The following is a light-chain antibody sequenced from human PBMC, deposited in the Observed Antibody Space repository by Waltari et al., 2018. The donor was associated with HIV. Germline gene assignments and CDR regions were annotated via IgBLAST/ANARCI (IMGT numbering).Light chain of an antibody. J-gene: IGLJ3*02. CDR3: SSYTSSSTWV. CDR1: SSYLGGYNY. Sequence: QSALPQPASVSGSPGQSITISSTGTSSYLGGYNYVSCYQQHPGKAPKLMIYDVTNRPSGVSNRFSGSKSGNTASLTISGLQVEDEADYYCSSYTSSSTWVFGGGTKLTVL. CDR2: DVT. V-gene: IGLV2-14*03.